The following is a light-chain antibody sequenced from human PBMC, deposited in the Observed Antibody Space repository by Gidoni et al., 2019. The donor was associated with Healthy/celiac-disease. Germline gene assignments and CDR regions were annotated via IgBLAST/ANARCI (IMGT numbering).Light chain of an antibody. J-gene: IGKJ5*01. Sequence: DIVMTQSPDSLAVSLGERATINCNSSQSVLYSSNNKNYLTCYQQQPGQPPKLLIYWASTRESGVPDRFSGSGSGTDFTLTISSLQAEDVAVYYCQQYYSTPITFGQGARLEIK. CDR1: QSVLYSSNNKNY. CDR3: QQYYSTPIT. CDR2: WAS. V-gene: IGKV4-1*01.